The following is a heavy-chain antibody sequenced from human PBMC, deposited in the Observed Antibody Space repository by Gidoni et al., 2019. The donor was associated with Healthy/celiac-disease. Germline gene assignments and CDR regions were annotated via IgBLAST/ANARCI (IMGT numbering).Heavy chain of an antibody. V-gene: IGHV4-30-2*01. J-gene: IGHJ5*02. D-gene: IGHD6-13*01. CDR2: IYHRGST. CDR1: GGSISSGGYS. CDR3: ARSRIAAADRRFDP. Sequence: QLQLQESGSGLVKPSQTLSLTFAVSGGSISSGGYSWSWIRQPPGKGLEWIGYIYHRGSTYYNPSLKSRVTISVDRSKNQFSLKLSSVTAADTAVYYCARSRIAAADRRFDPWGQGTLVTVSS.